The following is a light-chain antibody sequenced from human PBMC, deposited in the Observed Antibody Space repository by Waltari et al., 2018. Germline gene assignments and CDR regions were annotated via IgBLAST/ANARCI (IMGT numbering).Light chain of an antibody. CDR1: RSNIGAEV. V-gene: IGLV1-44*01. CDR3: ATWDYSLDGQV. Sequence: QSVLTQPPSASGTPGQRVTITCSGSRSNIGAEVVNWYQVLPGTAPKLLIYSTNRPPSGLPGRCPDAKSGTSASLAISGLQSEDEADYYCATWDYSLDGQVFGGGTKLTVL. CDR2: STN. J-gene: IGLJ3*02.